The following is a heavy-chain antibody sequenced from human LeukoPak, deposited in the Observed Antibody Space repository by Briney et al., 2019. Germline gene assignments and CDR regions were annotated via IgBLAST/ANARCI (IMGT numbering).Heavy chain of an antibody. Sequence: ASVKVSCKASGYTFTGYYMHWVRQAPGQWLEWMGRINPNSGGTNYAQKFQGRVTMTRDTSISTAYMELSRLRSDDTAVYYCARGGLRYYDSSGYQVYYWGQGTLVTVSS. D-gene: IGHD3-22*01. V-gene: IGHV1-2*06. CDR3: ARGGLRYYDSSGYQVYY. J-gene: IGHJ4*02. CDR1: GYTFTGYY. CDR2: INPNSGGT.